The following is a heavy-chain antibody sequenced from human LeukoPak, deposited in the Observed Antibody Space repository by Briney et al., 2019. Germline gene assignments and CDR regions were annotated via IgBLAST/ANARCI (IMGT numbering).Heavy chain of an antibody. J-gene: IGHJ4*02. CDR3: ARDQQLVLAHFDY. D-gene: IGHD6-13*01. CDR1: GFTFSSYG. Sequence: GGSLRLSCAASGFTFSSYGMSWVRQAPGKGLEWVSAISGSGGSTYYADSVKGRFTISRDNSKNTLYLQMNSLRAEDTALYYCARDQQLVLAHFDYWGQGTLVTVSS. V-gene: IGHV3-23*01. CDR2: ISGSGGST.